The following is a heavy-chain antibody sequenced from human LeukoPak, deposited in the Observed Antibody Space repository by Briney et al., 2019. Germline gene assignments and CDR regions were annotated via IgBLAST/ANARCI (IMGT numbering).Heavy chain of an antibody. J-gene: IGHJ5*02. Sequence: GGSLRLSCAASGFTFSGYSMNWVRQAPGTGLEWVSSISSSSSYIYYADSVKGRFTISRDNAKNSLYLQMNSLRAEDTAVYYCARDQRVGQTVTTPMAWFDPWGQGTLVTVSS. CDR2: ISSSSSYI. CDR3: ARDQRVGQTVTTPMAWFDP. CDR1: GFTFSGYS. D-gene: IGHD4-17*01. V-gene: IGHV3-21*01.